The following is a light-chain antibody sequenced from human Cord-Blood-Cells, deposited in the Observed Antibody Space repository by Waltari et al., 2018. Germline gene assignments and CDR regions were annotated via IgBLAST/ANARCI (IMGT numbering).Light chain of an antibody. CDR3: QQYNSYLYT. CDR1: QSISSW. J-gene: IGKJ2*01. Sequence: DIQITQSPSTLSASVGDRVTITCRASQSISSWLAWYQQKPGKAHKLLIYDASSLESGVPSRFSGSGSGTEFTLTISSLQPDDFATYYCQQYNSYLYTFGQGTKLEIK. CDR2: DAS. V-gene: IGKV1-5*01.